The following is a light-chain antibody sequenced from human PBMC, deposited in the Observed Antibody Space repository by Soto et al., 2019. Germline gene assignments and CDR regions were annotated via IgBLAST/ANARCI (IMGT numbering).Light chain of an antibody. J-gene: IGLJ3*02. Sequence: QSVLTQPPSASGSPGQSVTISCTGTKSDIGVYDFVSWYQHHPGKGPRLIIYEVVQRPSGVPDRFSGSKSGNTASLTVSGLQAADEADYHCSSYGGNDWVFGGGTKVTVL. CDR1: KSDIGVYDF. V-gene: IGLV2-8*01. CDR2: EVV. CDR3: SSYGGNDWV.